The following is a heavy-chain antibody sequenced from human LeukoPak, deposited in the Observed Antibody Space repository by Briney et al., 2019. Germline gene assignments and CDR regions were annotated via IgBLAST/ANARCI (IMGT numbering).Heavy chain of an antibody. J-gene: IGHJ5*02. V-gene: IGHV1-2*02. CDR1: GYTFTGYY. CDR2: INANSGGT. CDR3: ARDASGAPYNWFEP. Sequence: ASVKVSCKASGYTFTGYYMLWVRQAPGQGLEWMGWINANSGGTNYAQKFQGRVTMTRDTSISTAYMELSRLRSDDTAVYYCARDASGAPYNWFEPWGQGTLVTVSS.